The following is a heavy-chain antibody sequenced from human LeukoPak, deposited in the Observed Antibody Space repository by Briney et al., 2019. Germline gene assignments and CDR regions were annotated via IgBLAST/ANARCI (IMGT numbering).Heavy chain of an antibody. D-gene: IGHD2-2*01. J-gene: IGHJ3*02. CDR3: ARPQGATAMVAFDI. CDR1: GYSISSGYY. Sequence: SETSSFTCAVPGYSISSGYYWGWIRQPPGKGLEGVGSIYPSGSTFYNPSLKSRVTISADTSKTQFSLTLSSVTAADTAVYYCARPQGATAMVAFDIWGQGTMVTVSS. CDR2: IYPSGST. V-gene: IGHV4-38-2*01.